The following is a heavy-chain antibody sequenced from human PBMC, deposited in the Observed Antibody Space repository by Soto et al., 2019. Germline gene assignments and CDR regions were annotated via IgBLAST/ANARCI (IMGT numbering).Heavy chain of an antibody. J-gene: IGHJ4*02. V-gene: IGHV1-69*13. D-gene: IGHD3-16*02. CDR1: GGTFSSYA. CDR2: IIPIFGTA. CDR3: ARDDVGLYGGHIGD. Sequence: SVKVSCKASGGTFSSYAISWVRQAPGQGLEWMGGIIPIFGTANYAQKFQGRVTITADESTSTAYMELSSLRSEDTAVYYCARDDVGLYGGHIGDWGQGTLVTVSS.